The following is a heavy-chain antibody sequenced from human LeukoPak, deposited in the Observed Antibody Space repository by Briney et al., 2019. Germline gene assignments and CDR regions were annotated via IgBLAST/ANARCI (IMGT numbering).Heavy chain of an antibody. V-gene: IGHV3-30*18. CDR1: GFTFSSYG. Sequence: GGSLRLSCAASGFTFSSYGIHWVRQAPGKGLEWVAVIGNDGAAKYYADSVRGRFTISRDYSKNTLDLQMNSLSAEDTAVYYCAKEEAWGVNAFDYWGQGTLVTVSS. D-gene: IGHD3-10*01. J-gene: IGHJ4*02. CDR3: AKEEAWGVNAFDY. CDR2: IGNDGAAK.